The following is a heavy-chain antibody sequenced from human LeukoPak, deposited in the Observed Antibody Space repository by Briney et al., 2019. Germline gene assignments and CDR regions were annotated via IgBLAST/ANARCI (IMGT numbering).Heavy chain of an antibody. Sequence: GGSLRLSCTASGFTFSTYEMNWVRQAPGKGLEWISYISGSGSSIFYADSLQGRFTVSRDNAKNSVYLQMNSLRAEDTAVYYCARGSPNLRYCSSTSCRTPGYFQHWGQGTLVTVSS. CDR3: ARGSPNLRYCSSTSCRTPGYFQH. V-gene: IGHV3-48*03. CDR2: ISGSGSSI. D-gene: IGHD2-2*01. J-gene: IGHJ1*01. CDR1: GFTFSTYE.